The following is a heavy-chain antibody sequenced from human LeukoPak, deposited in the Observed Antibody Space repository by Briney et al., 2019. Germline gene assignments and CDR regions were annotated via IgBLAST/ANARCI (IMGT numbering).Heavy chain of an antibody. Sequence: GGSLRLSCAASEFTFSSYSMNWVRQAPGKGLEWVSYITSSSSGLWYADSVKGRFTISRDNAKNSLYLQMNSLRAEDTAVYYCARDSLRYCSSTSCYAHYYYGMDVWGQGTTVTVSS. CDR3: ARDSLRYCSSTSCYAHYYYGMDV. CDR1: EFTFSSYS. J-gene: IGHJ6*02. V-gene: IGHV3-48*04. D-gene: IGHD2-2*01. CDR2: ITSSSSGL.